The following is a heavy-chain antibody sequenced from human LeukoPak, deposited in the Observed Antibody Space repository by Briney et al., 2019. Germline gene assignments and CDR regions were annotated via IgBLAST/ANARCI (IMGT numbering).Heavy chain of an antibody. Sequence: GGSLRLSCAASGFTFSKYWMSWVRQAPGKGLEGVANIKLDGSDKYYVDSVKGRFTISRDNAKNSLYLQMNSLRAEDTSVYYCARGSGDTDYWGQGTLVTVSS. CDR3: ARGSGDTDY. J-gene: IGHJ4*02. CDR2: IKLDGSDK. D-gene: IGHD7-27*01. CDR1: GFTFSKYW. V-gene: IGHV3-7*01.